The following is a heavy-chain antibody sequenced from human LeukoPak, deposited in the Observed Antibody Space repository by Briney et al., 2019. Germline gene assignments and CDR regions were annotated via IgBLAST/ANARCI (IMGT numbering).Heavy chain of an antibody. CDR2: ISAYNGNT. CDR1: GYTSTSYG. CDR3: ARSRSKIAARLTDY. D-gene: IGHD6-6*01. V-gene: IGHV1-18*01. J-gene: IGHJ4*02. Sequence: ASVKVSCKASGYTSTSYGISWVRQAPGQGLEWMGWISAYNGNTNYAQKLQGRVTMTTDTSTSTAYMELRSLRSDDTAVYYCARSRSKIAARLTDYWGQGTLVTVSS.